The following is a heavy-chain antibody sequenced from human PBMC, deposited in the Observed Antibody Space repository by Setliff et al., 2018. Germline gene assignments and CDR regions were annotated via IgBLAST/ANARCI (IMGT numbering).Heavy chain of an antibody. CDR2: ISYSGIT. Sequence: TSETLSLTCNVSGASVSSHYWDWIRQPPGKGLEWIGFISYSGITIYNPSLKSRLTISLDTSKNQFSLNLSSVTAADTAVYYCARMSGFFYMDVWGKGTTVTVSS. D-gene: IGHD3-3*01. CDR3: ARMSGFFYMDV. J-gene: IGHJ6*03. V-gene: IGHV4-59*08. CDR1: GASVSSHY.